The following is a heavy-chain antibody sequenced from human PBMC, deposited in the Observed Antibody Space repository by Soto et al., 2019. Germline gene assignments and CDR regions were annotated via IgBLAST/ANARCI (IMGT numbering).Heavy chain of an antibody. CDR1: GFTFSSNA. CDR3: AEDDSVVYSSSLT. D-gene: IGHD6-6*01. J-gene: IGHJ5*02. V-gene: IGHV3-23*01. Sequence: EVQLLESGGGLVQPGGSLRLSCAASGFTFSSNAMSWVRQAPAKGLEWVSAISGSGGSTYYADSVKGRFTISRDNSKNTLYLQMNSLSAEDTAVYYCAEDDSVVYSSSLTWGQGTVVTVSS. CDR2: ISGSGGST.